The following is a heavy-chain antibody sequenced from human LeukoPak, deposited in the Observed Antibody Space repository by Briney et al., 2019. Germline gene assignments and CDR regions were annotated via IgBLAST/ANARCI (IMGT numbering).Heavy chain of an antibody. D-gene: IGHD3-10*01. CDR3: AKGRGFGEYLFDY. CDR1: GFTFSDYY. J-gene: IGHJ4*02. V-gene: IGHV3-11*01. CDR2: ITSSGTTI. Sequence: GGSLRLSCAASGFTFSDYYMGWIRQAPGKGLECVSYITSSGTTIYYADSVKGRFTISRDNSKNTLYLQMNSLRAEDTAVYYCAKGRGFGEYLFDYWAREPRSPSPQ.